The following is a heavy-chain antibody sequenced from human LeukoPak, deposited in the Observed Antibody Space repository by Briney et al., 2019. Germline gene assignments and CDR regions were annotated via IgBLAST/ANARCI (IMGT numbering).Heavy chain of an antibody. Sequence: SETLSLTCTVSGGSISSSSYYWGWIRQPPGKGLEWIGSIYYSGSTNYNPSLKSRVTISVDTSKNQFSLKLSSVTAADTAVYYCASTLIAAAGGYFQHWGQGTLVTVSS. J-gene: IGHJ1*01. CDR1: GGSISSSSYY. CDR3: ASTLIAAAGGYFQH. CDR2: IYYSGST. D-gene: IGHD6-13*01. V-gene: IGHV4-39*07.